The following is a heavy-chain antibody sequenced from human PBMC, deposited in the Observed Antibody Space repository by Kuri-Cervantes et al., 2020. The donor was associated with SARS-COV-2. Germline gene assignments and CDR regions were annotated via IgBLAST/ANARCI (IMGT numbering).Heavy chain of an antibody. CDR1: GFSLRTSGVG. J-gene: IGHJ4*02. CDR3: ARIQAATVIADC. CDR2: IYWDDDK. D-gene: IGHD5-18*01. V-gene: IGHV2-5*05. Sequence: SGPTLVKPTETLTLTCTPSGFSLRTSGVGVGWIRQPPGKALEWLALIYWDDDKRYGPSLKSRLTITKDTSKNQVVLTMTNVDPVDTATYYCARIQAATVIADCWGQGTLVTVSS.